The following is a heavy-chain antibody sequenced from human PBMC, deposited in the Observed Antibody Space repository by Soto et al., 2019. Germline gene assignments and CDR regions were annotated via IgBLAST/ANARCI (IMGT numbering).Heavy chain of an antibody. CDR2: ISAYNGNT. Sequence: ASVKVSCKASGYTFTSYGISWVRQAPGQGLEWMGWISAYNGNTNYAQKLQGRVTMTTDTSTSTAYMELRSLRSDDTAVYYCARAIAVAGPSDFYYYYGMDVWGQGTTVTVSS. J-gene: IGHJ6*02. D-gene: IGHD6-19*01. CDR1: GYTFTSYG. V-gene: IGHV1-18*01. CDR3: ARAIAVAGPSDFYYYYGMDV.